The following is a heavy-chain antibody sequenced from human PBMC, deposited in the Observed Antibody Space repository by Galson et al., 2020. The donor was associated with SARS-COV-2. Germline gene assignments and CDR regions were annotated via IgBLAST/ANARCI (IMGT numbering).Heavy chain of an antibody. Sequence: ASVKVSCKASGYTFTNYGISWVRQAPGQGPEWMGWISAYNGNTNYAQKFQGRVTMTTDTSTSTAYMELRSLISDDTAVYYCARVTQWGREDSFGYWGQGTLVTVSS. V-gene: IGHV1-18*01. J-gene: IGHJ4*02. CDR1: GYTFTNYG. CDR3: ARVTQWGREDSFGY. D-gene: IGHD1-26*01. CDR2: ISAYNGNT.